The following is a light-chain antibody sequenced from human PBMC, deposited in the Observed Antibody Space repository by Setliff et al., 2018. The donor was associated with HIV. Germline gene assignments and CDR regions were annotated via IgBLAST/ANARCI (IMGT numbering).Light chain of an antibody. CDR2: QAS. V-gene: IGLV2-23*01. J-gene: IGLJ1*01. CDR3: CSNTGSNTYV. Sequence: QSALTQPASVSGSPGQSITISCTGTSGGVGRYNLVSWYQQQPGKPPKLMIYQASKRPSGVSNRFSGSKSGNTASLTISGLQAEDEADYYCCSNTGSNTYVFGTGTKV. CDR1: SGGVGRYNL.